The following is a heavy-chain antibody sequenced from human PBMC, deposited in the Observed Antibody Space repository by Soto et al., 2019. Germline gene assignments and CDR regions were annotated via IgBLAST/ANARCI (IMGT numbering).Heavy chain of an antibody. Sequence: PGGSLRLSCAASGFTFTTAWINWVRQAPGKGLEWVGRIKSKTDGGTPDFAAPVRGRFAISRDDSKNTLYLQMNSLKTEDTAVYYCTTEENSGYGAYYGMDVWGQGTTVTVSS. V-gene: IGHV3-15*07. D-gene: IGHD5-12*01. CDR3: TTEENSGYGAYYGMDV. CDR1: GFTFTTAW. CDR2: IKSKTDGGTP. J-gene: IGHJ6*02.